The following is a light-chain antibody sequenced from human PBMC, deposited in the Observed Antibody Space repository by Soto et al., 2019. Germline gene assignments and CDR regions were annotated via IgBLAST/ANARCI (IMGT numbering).Light chain of an antibody. Sequence: DIQMTQSPSSVSASVGDRVTITCRASQGISNWLAWYQQKPGEAPKLLIYAATTLQSGVPSRFSGSGSGTEFTLTISSLQPEEFATYFCQHAGSFHHTFGQGTKLEIK. CDR3: QHAGSFHHT. CDR1: QGISNW. CDR2: AAT. V-gene: IGKV1-12*01. J-gene: IGKJ2*01.